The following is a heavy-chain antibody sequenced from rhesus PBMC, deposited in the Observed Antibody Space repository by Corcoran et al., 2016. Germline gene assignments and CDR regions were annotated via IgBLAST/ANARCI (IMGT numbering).Heavy chain of an antibody. Sequence: EVQLVESGGGLVQPGGSLRLSCPASGFTFSSSAMHWVRKASGKGLEWVGRIRSKSKNYEPEFAASVKGRFTISRDDSKNTAYLQMNSLKTEDTAVYYCARGFSGSYPYYFGLDSWGQGVVVTVSS. J-gene: IGHJ6*01. D-gene: IGHD3-16*01. V-gene: IGHV3-118*01. CDR1: GFTFSSSA. CDR3: ARGFSGSYPYYFGLDS. CDR2: IRSKSKNYEP.